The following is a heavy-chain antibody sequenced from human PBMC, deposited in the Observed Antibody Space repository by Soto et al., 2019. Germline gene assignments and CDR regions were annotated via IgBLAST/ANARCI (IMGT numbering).Heavy chain of an antibody. J-gene: IGHJ4*02. CDR1: GFTFSDYA. CDR2: VTHDGRNT. V-gene: IGHV3-30*18. Sequence: VQLVESGGGVVQPGRSLRLSCAASGFTFSDYAMHWVRQAPGKGLEWVAVVTHDGRNTHYADSVKGRFTISRDSSKNTASLEMTSLRAEDTAVYYCAKGGRQWLVTSDFNYWGQGPLVTVSS. D-gene: IGHD6-19*01. CDR3: AKGGRQWLVTSDFNY.